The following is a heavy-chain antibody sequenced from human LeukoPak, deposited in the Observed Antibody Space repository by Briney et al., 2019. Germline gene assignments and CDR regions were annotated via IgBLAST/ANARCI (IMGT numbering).Heavy chain of an antibody. CDR2: IYPGDSNT. CDR1: GYSFANYW. D-gene: IGHD4-17*01. V-gene: IGHV5-51*01. J-gene: IGHJ4*02. Sequence: GESLKISCQVSGYSFANYWIGWVRQMPGKGLGWMGIIYPGDSNTKYSPSFQGQVTISADKSLSTAYLQWSSLKASDTAMYYCARHRSGDPDYWGQGTLVTVSS. CDR3: ARHRSGDPDY.